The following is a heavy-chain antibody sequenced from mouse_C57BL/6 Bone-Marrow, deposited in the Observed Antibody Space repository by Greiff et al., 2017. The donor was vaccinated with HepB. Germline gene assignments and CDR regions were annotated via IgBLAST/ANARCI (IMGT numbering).Heavy chain of an antibody. V-gene: IGHV1-64*01. CDR2: IHPNSGST. D-gene: IGHD1-1*01. CDR3: ARPITTVVATDYAMDY. J-gene: IGHJ4*01. Sequence: QVQLQQPGAELVKPGASVKLSCKASGYTFTSYWMHWVKQRPGQGLEWIGMIHPNSGSTNYNEKFKSKATLTVDKSSSTDYMQLSSLTSEDSAVYYCARPITTVVATDYAMDYWGQGTSVTVSS. CDR1: GYTFTSYW.